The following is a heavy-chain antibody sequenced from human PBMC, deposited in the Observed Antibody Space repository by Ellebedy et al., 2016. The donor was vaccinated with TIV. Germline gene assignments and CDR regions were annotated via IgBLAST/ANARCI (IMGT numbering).Heavy chain of an antibody. J-gene: IGHJ5*02. Sequence: SETLSLTCTVSGGSISSYYWSWIRQPPGKGLEWIGYIYYSGSTNYNPSLKSRVTISVDTSKNQFSLKLSSVTAADTAVYYCARDYGRGWFDPWGQGTLVTVSS. CDR2: IYYSGST. CDR1: GGSISSYY. D-gene: IGHD4-17*01. CDR3: ARDYGRGWFDP. V-gene: IGHV4-59*12.